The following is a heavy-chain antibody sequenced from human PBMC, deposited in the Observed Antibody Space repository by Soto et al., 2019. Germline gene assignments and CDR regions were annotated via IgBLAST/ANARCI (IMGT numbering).Heavy chain of an antibody. CDR1: GFTFSDYY. Sequence: QEQLVESGGGLVKPGGSLRLSCAASGFTFSDYYMSWARQAPGKGLEWVSYISSSGSTTSYSDSVKGRFTISRDNANNSLYLQMNSLRVEDTAIYYCARESRAVAGPWGQGTLVTVSS. J-gene: IGHJ5*02. D-gene: IGHD6-19*01. CDR2: ISSSGSTT. CDR3: ARESRAVAGP. V-gene: IGHV3-11*01.